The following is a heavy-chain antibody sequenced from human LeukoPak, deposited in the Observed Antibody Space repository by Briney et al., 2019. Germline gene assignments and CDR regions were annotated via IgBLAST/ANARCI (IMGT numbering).Heavy chain of an antibody. V-gene: IGHV3-23*01. D-gene: IGHD2-2*01. J-gene: IGHJ4*02. CDR2: ISGSGGST. Sequence: GGSLRLSCAASGFTFSSYAMSWVRQAPGKGLEWVSAISGSGGSTYYADSEKGRFTISRDNSKNTLYLQMNSLRAEDTAVYYCAKGEGIVVVPAAVPNWGQGTLVTVSS. CDR1: GFTFSSYA. CDR3: AKGEGIVVVPAAVPN.